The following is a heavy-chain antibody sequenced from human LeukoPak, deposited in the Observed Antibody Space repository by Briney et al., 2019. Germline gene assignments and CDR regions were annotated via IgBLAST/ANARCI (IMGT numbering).Heavy chain of an antibody. CDR3: ARSQRRIPARPQWFDP. D-gene: IGHD6-6*01. CDR1: GGSISSISYY. CDR2: LYYTGST. J-gene: IGHJ5*02. V-gene: IGHV4-39*07. Sequence: PSETLSLTCTVSGGSISSISYYWGWIRQPPGEGLEWIGSLYYTGSTYYNPSLKSRVTTSVDTSKNQFSLKLSSVTAADTAVYYCARSQRRIPARPQWFDPWGQGTLVTVSS.